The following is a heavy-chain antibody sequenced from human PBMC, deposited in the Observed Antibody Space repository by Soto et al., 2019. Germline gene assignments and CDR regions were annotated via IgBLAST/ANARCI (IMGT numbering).Heavy chain of an antibody. J-gene: IGHJ6*02. CDR1: GYTFTSHG. D-gene: IGHD7-27*01. Sequence: QVQLVQSGAEVKKPGASVKVSCKASGYTFTSHGFSWVRQAPGQGLEWMGWVSPYNGNTNYAQKFQGRVTMTTDKSTSTAYMELRSLTSDDTAVYYCARSGSGAAYYYYGLDVWGQGHTVTVSS. CDR3: ARSGSGAAYYYYGLDV. CDR2: VSPYNGNT. V-gene: IGHV1-18*04.